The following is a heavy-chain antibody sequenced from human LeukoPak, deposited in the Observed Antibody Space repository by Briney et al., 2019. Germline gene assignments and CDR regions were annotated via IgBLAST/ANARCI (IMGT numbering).Heavy chain of an antibody. CDR1: GGSISSYY. CDR2: IYYSGST. D-gene: IGHD6-13*01. V-gene: IGHV4-59*08. J-gene: IGHJ5*02. Sequence: SETLSLTCTVSGGSISSYYWSWIRQPPGKGLDWIGYIYYSGSTNYNPSLKSRVTISVDTSKNQFSLKLSSVTAADTAVYYCARRVRIAAAGTSHNWFDPWGQGTLVTVSS. CDR3: ARRVRIAAAGTSHNWFDP.